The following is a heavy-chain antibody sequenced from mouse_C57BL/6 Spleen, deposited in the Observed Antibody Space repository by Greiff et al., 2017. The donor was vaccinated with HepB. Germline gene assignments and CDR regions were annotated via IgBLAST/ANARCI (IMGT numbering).Heavy chain of an antibody. CDR3: ARKGKGMGYYAMDY. CDR1: GYTFTSYW. CDR2: IDPSDSET. V-gene: IGHV1-52*01. D-gene: IGHD2-3*01. J-gene: IGHJ4*01. Sequence: QVQLQESGAELAKPGASVKLSCKASGYTFTSYWMHWVKQRPIQGLEWIGNIDPSDSETHYNQKFKDKATLTVDKSSSTAYMQLSSLTSEDSAVYYCARKGKGMGYYAMDYWGQGTSVTVSS.